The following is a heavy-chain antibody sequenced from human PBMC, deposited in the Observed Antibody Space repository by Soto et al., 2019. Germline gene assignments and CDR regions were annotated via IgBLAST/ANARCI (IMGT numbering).Heavy chain of an antibody. J-gene: IGHJ4*02. Sequence: GESLKISCKGSRYSFTSYWIGWVRQVPGKGLEWMGIIYPGDSDTRYSPSFQGQVTISADKSISTAYLQWSSLKASDTAMYYCARTYYYDSSGYLPVAVFDYWGQGTLVTVSS. CDR1: RYSFTSYW. V-gene: IGHV5-51*01. CDR2: IYPGDSDT. CDR3: ARTYYYDSSGYLPVAVFDY. D-gene: IGHD3-22*01.